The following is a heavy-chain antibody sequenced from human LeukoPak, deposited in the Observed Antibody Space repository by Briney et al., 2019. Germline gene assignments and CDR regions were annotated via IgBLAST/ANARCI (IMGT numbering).Heavy chain of an antibody. CDR3: VCAGKSAYDILQDF. V-gene: IGHV3-74*03. Sequence: PGVSLRLSCEVSGFTFSNYWMHWVRQAPGKGLVWLSRISNDGSTTTYADSVKGRFNISRDNAKNTLYLHMNSLRAEDTAVYYFVCAGKSAYDILQDFWGQGTLVTVSS. CDR1: GFTFSNYW. D-gene: IGHD3-9*01. CDR2: ISNDGSTT. J-gene: IGHJ4*02.